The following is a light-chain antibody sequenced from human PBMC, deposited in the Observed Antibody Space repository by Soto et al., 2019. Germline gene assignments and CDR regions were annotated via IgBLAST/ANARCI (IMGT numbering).Light chain of an antibody. V-gene: IGKV3-20*01. CDR2: GAS. CDR1: QSISSSY. CDR3: QQYGSSSWT. J-gene: IGKJ1*01. Sequence: EIVLTQSPGTLSLSPGKRATLSCRASQSISSSYLAWYQQRPGQPPRLLIYGASNRTNGIPDRFSGSGSGTEFTLTISGLEPEDFAVYYCQQYGSSSWTFGQGTQVEIK.